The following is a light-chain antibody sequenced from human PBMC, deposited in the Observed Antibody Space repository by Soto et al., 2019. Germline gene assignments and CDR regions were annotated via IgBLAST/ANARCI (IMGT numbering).Light chain of an antibody. V-gene: IGKV3-20*01. CDR2: NAS. CDR1: QSLTTDY. CDR3: QQYGSSGT. Sequence: EIVLTQSPGTLSLSPGERATLSCRASQSLTTDYLAWFQQKPGQAPRLLLFNASSRATGIPDRFSGSGSGTDFALTTSSLEPEAFAVYYCQQYGSSGTFGQGTKVEIK. J-gene: IGKJ1*01.